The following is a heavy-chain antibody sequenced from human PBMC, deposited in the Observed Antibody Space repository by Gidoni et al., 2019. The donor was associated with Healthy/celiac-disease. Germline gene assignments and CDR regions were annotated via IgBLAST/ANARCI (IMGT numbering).Heavy chain of an antibody. CDR3: ARGDSVRFLTA. V-gene: IGHV4-34*01. CDR1: GGSFSGYY. J-gene: IGHJ5*02. D-gene: IGHD3-3*01. CDR2: INHSGST. Sequence: QVQLQQWGAGLLKSSETLSLTCAVYGGSFSGYYWSWIRQPPGKGLEWIGEINHSGSTNYNPSLKSRVTISVDTSKNQFSLKLSSVTAADTAVYYCARGDSVRFLTAWGQGTLVTVSS.